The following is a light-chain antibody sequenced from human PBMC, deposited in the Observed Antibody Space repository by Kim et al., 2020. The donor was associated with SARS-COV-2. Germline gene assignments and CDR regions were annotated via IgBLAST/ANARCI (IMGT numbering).Light chain of an antibody. Sequence: DIQMTQSPSTLSASVGDRVTITCRASQSIDNWLAWYQQKPGKAPKLLIYKESNLESGVSSRFSGSGSGTEFTLTISSLQPDDFATYYCQHYNSYPWTFGQGTKVDIK. CDR2: KES. CDR1: QSIDNW. V-gene: IGKV1-5*03. CDR3: QHYNSYPWT. J-gene: IGKJ1*01.